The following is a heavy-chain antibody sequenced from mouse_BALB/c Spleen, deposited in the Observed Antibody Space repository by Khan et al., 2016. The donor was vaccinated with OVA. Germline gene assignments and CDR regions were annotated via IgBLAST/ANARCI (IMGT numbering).Heavy chain of an antibody. CDR1: GFTFSSYA. J-gene: IGHJ1*01. Sequence: EVELVESGGGLVKPGGSLKLSCAASGFTFSSYAMSWVRQTPEKRLEWVATISSGDTYTYYPASVKGRFTISRDNAKHTLYLQMSSLRSEDTAMYYCARPPITTVVATSYWFFDVWGAGTTVTVST. V-gene: IGHV5-9-3*01. CDR2: ISSGDTYT. D-gene: IGHD1-1*01. CDR3: ARPPITTVVATSYWFFDV.